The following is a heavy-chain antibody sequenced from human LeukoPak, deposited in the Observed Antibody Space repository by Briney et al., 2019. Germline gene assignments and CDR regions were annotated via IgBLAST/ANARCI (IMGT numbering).Heavy chain of an antibody. CDR2: IYASGRT. J-gene: IGHJ4*02. D-gene: IGHD2-15*01. CDR3: ARAPSGGGGTCPFDD. Sequence: SETLSLTCTVSGGSISGSFWSWIRQPAGKGLEWIGRIYASGRTNYNPSLKSRITMSVDTSENQFSLKLTSVTAADTAVYFCARAPSGGGGTCPFDDWGQGTLVTVSS. V-gene: IGHV4-4*07. CDR1: GGSISGSF.